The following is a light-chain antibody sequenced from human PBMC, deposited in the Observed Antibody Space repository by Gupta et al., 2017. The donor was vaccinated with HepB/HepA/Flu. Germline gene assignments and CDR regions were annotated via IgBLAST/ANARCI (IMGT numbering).Light chain of an antibody. CDR2: YAS. Sequence: IQLTQFPSSLSASVGDRVTITCRASQGISSALAWYQQKPGKPPKLLIYYASTLGSEVPSRFSGSGSGTDFTLTISGLQPEDFATYYRQQFQNYVTFGGGTKVEIK. J-gene: IGKJ4*01. CDR1: QGISSA. V-gene: IGKV1D-13*01. CDR3: QQFQNYVT.